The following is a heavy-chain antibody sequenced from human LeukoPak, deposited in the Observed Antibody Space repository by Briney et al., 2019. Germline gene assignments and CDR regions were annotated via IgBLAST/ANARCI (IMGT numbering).Heavy chain of an antibody. Sequence: GGSLRLSCAASGFTFSSYGMHWVRQAPGKGLEWVAVIWYDGSNKYYADSVKGRFTVSRDNSKNTLYLQMNSLRAEDTAVYYCARDPLITMVRGVINFSDGMDVWGQGTTVTVSS. CDR1: GFTFSSYG. CDR2: IWYDGSNK. V-gene: IGHV3-33*08. D-gene: IGHD3-10*01. CDR3: ARDPLITMVRGVINFSDGMDV. J-gene: IGHJ6*02.